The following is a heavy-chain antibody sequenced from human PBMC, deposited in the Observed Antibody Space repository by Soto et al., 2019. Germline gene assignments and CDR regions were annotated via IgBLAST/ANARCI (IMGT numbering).Heavy chain of an antibody. CDR2: ISYDGSKR. V-gene: IGHV3-30*18. D-gene: IGHD3-9*01. Sequence: QVQLGESGGGVVQPGKSLRLSCVGSGFTFGNYAMYWVRQAPGKGLEWVAFISYDGSKRYHADSVKGQFTISRDNARKTLYLQMDSLRPEDTAVYYCAKGGGAPGYPIDYWGQRTLVTVSS. CDR1: GFTFGNYA. CDR3: AKGGGAPGYPIDY. J-gene: IGHJ4*01.